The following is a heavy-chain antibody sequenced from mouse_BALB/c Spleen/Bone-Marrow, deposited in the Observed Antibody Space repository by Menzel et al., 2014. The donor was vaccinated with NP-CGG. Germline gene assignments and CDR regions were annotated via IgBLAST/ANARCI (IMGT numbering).Heavy chain of an antibody. CDR1: GYTFINYW. D-gene: IGHD2-1*01. J-gene: IGHJ2*01. Sequence: LQQSGSELVRPGASVKLSCKASGYTFINYWIHWVKQRPGQGLEWIGNFYPGSGTTNYDEKFKTKATLTVDTFSSPAYMQLSSLTSEESAVYYCTKGNFFFDYWGQGTTLTVSS. CDR3: TKGNFFFDY. CDR2: FYPGSGTT. V-gene: IGHV1S22*01.